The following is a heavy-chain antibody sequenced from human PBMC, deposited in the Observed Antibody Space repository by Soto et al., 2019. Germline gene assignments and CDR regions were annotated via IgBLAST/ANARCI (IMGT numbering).Heavy chain of an antibody. V-gene: IGHV3-48*03. CDR2: IDTSGSPI. CDR1: RCAYRIQQ. J-gene: IGHJ6*01. CDR3: PRDPELWDARFAR. D-gene: IGHD3-16*01. Sequence: PELSLRRSELASRCAYRIQQMEQVQQGTGKGLEWVSYIDTSGSPIYYGDSVEGRFTISRDNTKNTLYLHMSRLRVDAPAVYYGPRDPELWDARFARWGKGPRVIVSS.